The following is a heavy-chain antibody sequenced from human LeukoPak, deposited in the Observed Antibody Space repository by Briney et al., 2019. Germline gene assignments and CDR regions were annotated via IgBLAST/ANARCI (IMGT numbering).Heavy chain of an antibody. CDR1: GGSISSGGYS. D-gene: IGHD3-22*01. J-gene: IGHJ3*02. CDR2: IYPSGST. CDR3: ARSAPTYYYDSSGFDAFDI. Sequence: PSQTLSLTCAVSGGSISSGGYSWSWIRQPPGKGLEWIGYIYPSGSTYYNPSLKSRVTISVDRSKNQFSLKLSSVTAADTAVYYCARSAPTYYYDSSGFDAFDIWGQGTMVTVSS. V-gene: IGHV4-30-2*01.